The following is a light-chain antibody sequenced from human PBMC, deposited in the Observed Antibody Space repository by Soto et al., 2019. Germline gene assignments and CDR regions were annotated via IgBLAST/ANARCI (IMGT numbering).Light chain of an antibody. CDR1: SSDVGGYNY. CDR2: DVS. J-gene: IGLJ2*01. Sequence: QSALTQPASVSRSPGQSITISCTGTSSDVGGYNYVSWYQQHPGKAPKLMIYDVSNRPSGVSNRFSGSKSGNTASLTISGLKAEDEADYYCSSYTSSSTVVFGGGTKLTVL. V-gene: IGLV2-14*01. CDR3: SSYTSSSTVV.